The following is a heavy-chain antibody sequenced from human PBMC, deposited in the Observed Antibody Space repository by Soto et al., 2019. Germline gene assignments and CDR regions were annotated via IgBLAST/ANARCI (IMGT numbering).Heavy chain of an antibody. CDR1: GYTFTTYY. CDR2: INPSGGGT. D-gene: IGHD1-26*01. J-gene: IGHJ4*02. Sequence: ASVKVSCKASGYTFTTYYMHWVRQAPGQGLEWMGIINPSGGGTNYAQKFQDRVTMTRDTSTSTGYMQLSSLRSEDTAVYYCAREGRGQKLPRNFDYWGQGTLVTVSS. CDR3: AREGRGQKLPRNFDY. V-gene: IGHV1-46*01.